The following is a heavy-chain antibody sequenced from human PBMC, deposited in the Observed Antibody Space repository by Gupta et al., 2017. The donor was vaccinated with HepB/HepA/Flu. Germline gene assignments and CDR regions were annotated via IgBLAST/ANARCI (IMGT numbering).Heavy chain of an antibody. CDR3: AKDVSVTAADYYFDY. D-gene: IGHD6-25*01. V-gene: IGHV3-30*18. CDR2: ISYDGGNK. Sequence: QVQLVESGGDVVQPGGSLRLSCVASEFTFGSYGMHGVRQAPGKGLEWVAVISYDGGNKYYADSVKGRFTISRDNSRNTLYLQMNSLRAEDTAVYFCAKDVSVTAADYYFDYWGQGTPVTVSS. J-gene: IGHJ4*02. CDR1: EFTFGSYG.